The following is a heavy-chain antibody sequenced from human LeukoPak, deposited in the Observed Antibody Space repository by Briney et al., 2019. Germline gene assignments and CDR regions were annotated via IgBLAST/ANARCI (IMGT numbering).Heavy chain of an antibody. CDR2: ISSSSNYI. D-gene: IGHD6-13*01. J-gene: IGHJ6*02. Sequence: GGSLRLSCAASGFTFSNYGMNWVRQAPGKGLEWVSSISSSSNYIYYADSVKGRFTISRDNAKNSLYLQMHSLTVEDTAVYYCARASSSWSYGMDVWGQGTTVTVSS. V-gene: IGHV3-21*01. CDR1: GFTFSNYG. CDR3: ARASSSWSYGMDV.